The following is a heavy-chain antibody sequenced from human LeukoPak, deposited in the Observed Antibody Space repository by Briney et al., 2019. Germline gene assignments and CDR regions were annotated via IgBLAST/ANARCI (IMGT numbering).Heavy chain of an antibody. CDR3: ARTQGNNYYYGMDV. CDR2: ISAYNGNT. J-gene: IGHJ6*02. Sequence: ASVKVSCKASGYTFTSYGISWVRQAPGQGPEWMGWISAYNGNTNYAQKLQGRVTMTTDTSTSTAYMELRSLRSDDTAVYYCARTQGNNYYYGMDVWGQGTTVTVSS. CDR1: GYTFTSYG. D-gene: IGHD2/OR15-2a*01. V-gene: IGHV1-18*04.